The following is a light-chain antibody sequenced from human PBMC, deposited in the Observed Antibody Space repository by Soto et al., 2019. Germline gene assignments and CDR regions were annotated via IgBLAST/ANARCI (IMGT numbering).Light chain of an antibody. CDR3: QQLNNYPRALT. CDR1: QAISNN. Sequence: DIQLTQSPSFLFASVGDRVTITCRASQAISNNLAWYQHNPGKPPKLLIYGASTLQSGVPSRFSGSGSGTEFTLTISSLQPEDFATYYCQQLNNYPRALTFGGGTKVEIE. V-gene: IGKV1-9*01. J-gene: IGKJ4*01. CDR2: GAS.